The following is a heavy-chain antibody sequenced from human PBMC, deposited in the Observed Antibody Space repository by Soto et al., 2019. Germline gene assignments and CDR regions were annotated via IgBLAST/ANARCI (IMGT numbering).Heavy chain of an antibody. D-gene: IGHD3-10*01. CDR1: GFAVRHNY. CDR2: IYSGGDT. J-gene: IGHJ6*04. Sequence: EVQLVESGGGLVQPGGSLRLSCTASGFAVRHNYMTWVRQAPGKGLEWVSLIYSGGDTAYADSVKGRFTISRHTSHNTLYLQMNSLRAEHTAVYYCARKTDSIPSGGDVWGKGTAVTVYS. V-gene: IGHV3-53*04. CDR3: ARKTDSIPSGGDV.